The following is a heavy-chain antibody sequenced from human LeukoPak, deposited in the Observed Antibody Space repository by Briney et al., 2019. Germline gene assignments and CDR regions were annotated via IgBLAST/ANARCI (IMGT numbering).Heavy chain of an antibody. D-gene: IGHD3-10*01. Sequence: PGRSLRLSCAASGFTFSSYAMHWVRQAPGKGLEWVAVISYDGSNKYYADSVKGRFTISRDNSKNTLYLQINSLRAEDTAVYYCARHPADPLYYYGSGSYYPAYWGQGTLVTVSS. CDR3: ARHPADPLYYYGSGSYYPAY. J-gene: IGHJ4*02. CDR1: GFTFSSYA. CDR2: ISYDGSNK. V-gene: IGHV3-30-3*01.